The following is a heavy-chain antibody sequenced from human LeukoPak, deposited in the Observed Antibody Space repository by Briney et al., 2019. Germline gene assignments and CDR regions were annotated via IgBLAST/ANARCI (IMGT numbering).Heavy chain of an antibody. CDR1: GFTFSSYE. D-gene: IGHD2-2*02. J-gene: IGHJ3*02. Sequence: GGSLRLSCAASGFTFSSYEMNWVRQAPGKGLEWVSYISSSGSTIYYADSVKGRFTISRDNAKNSLYLQMNILRAEDTAVYYCARDPERRYCSSTSCYNDAFDIWGQGTMVTVSS. CDR2: ISSSGSTI. CDR3: ARDPERRYCSSTSCYNDAFDI. V-gene: IGHV3-48*03.